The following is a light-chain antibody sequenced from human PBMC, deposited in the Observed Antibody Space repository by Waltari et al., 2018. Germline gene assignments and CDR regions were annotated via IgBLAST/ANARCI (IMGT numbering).Light chain of an antibody. CDR1: QGISSY. CDR2: AAS. J-gene: IGKJ2*03. Sequence: DIQMTQSPSPLSASVGDTGTITCRASQGISSYLNWFQQKPGKAPKLLIYAASSLESGVPSRFSGSGSGTEFTLTISSLQPEDFAAYYCLQHNSYPYSFGQGTKVEIK. CDR3: LQHNSYPYS. V-gene: IGKV1-17*01.